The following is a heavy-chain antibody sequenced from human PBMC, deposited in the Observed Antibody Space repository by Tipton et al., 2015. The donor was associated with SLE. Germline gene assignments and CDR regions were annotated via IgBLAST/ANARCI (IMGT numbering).Heavy chain of an antibody. CDR3: ARGFRLQGFSNYMDV. J-gene: IGHJ6*03. V-gene: IGHV4-34*09. Sequence: QLVQSGGGLVKPGESLRLSCAASGFTFSDSYMSWIRQAPGKGLEWIGDISSSGNTRYSPYLRSRLTISVDTSMNYFYLTLSSVTAADTAVYYCARGFRLQGFSNYMDVWGKGTTVTVSS. CDR2: ISSSGNT. CDR1: GFTFSDSY. D-gene: IGHD4-11*01.